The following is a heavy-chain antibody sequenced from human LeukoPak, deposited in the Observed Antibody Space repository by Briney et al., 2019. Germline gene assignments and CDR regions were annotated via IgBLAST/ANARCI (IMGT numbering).Heavy chain of an antibody. CDR2: ISDSGDYT. D-gene: IGHD2-8*01. CDR1: GFTFSSYA. CDR3: AKDTSIGKYCTNGVCSPFDY. J-gene: IGHJ4*02. V-gene: IGHV3-23*01. Sequence: PGGSLRLSCAGSGFTFSSYAMRWVRQAPGQGLEGVSVISDSGDYTSYADSVRGRFTISRDNSRNTLYLQMISLRPEDTAVYYCAKDTSIGKYCTNGVCSPFDYWGQGTLVTVSS.